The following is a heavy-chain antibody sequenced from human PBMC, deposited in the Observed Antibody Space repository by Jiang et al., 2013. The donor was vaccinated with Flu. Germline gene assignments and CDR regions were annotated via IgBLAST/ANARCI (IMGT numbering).Heavy chain of an antibody. V-gene: IGHV3-15*07. CDR2: IKSGGTT. CDR3: ATEVIKYGDSRDDY. D-gene: IGHD4-17*01. Sequence: QLLESGGGLVKPGGSLRLSCAASGFTFSYAWMNWVRQAPGKGLEWVGRIKSGGTTDYAAPVRGRFTISRDDSKSTLFLQMDSLKTEDTGVYFCATEVIKYGDSRDDYWGQGTLVTVAS. CDR1: GFTFSYAW. J-gene: IGHJ4*02.